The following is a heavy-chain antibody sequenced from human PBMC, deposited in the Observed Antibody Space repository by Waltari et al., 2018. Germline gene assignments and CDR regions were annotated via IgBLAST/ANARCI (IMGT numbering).Heavy chain of an antibody. V-gene: IGHV1-2*02. CDR2: SNPHSGGT. J-gene: IGHJ5*02. Sequence: QVQLVQSGAEVKKPGASGKVSFKDSGYTFTGHYLLRVRPPAGQGLEWMGWSNPHSGGTNYEQKFQGRVTRTRDTSISPAYMELRRLRSDDTAVYYCARYGGIVVVVAADNWFDPWGQGTLVTVSS. D-gene: IGHD2-15*01. CDR1: GYTFTGHY. CDR3: ARYGGIVVVVAADNWFDP.